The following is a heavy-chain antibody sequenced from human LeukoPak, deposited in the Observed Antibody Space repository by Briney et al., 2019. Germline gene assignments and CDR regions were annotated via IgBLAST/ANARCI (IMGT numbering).Heavy chain of an antibody. CDR2: IYYSGST. CDR3: AGRAEVRAYYFDY. J-gene: IGHJ4*02. Sequence: SETLSLTCTVSGGSISSSSYYWGWIRQPPGKGLEWIGSIYYSGSTYYNPSLKSRVTISVDTSKNQFSLKLSSVTAADTAVYYCAGRAEVRAYYFDYWGQGTLVTVSS. D-gene: IGHD1-14*01. CDR1: GGSISSSSYY. V-gene: IGHV4-39*01.